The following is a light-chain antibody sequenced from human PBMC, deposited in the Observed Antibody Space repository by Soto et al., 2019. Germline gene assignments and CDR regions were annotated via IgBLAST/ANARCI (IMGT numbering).Light chain of an antibody. CDR1: NSDVGSYNL. Sequence: QSALTQPAYVSGSPGQSITISCTGTNSDVGSYNLVSWYQQHPGKAPKVMIYEGSKRPSGLSNRFSGSKSGNTASLTISGLQPEDEADYYCCSYAGSSTWVFGGGTKLTV. J-gene: IGLJ3*02. CDR2: EGS. CDR3: CSYAGSSTWV. V-gene: IGLV2-23*01.